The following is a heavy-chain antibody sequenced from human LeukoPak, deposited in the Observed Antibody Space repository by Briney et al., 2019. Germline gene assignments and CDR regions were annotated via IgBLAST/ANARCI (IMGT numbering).Heavy chain of an antibody. Sequence: SETLSLTCTVSGDSISSSSYYWGWIRQPPGKGLEWIGTIYYTGRSDYKPSLRSRVTISGDTSKNQFSLKLTSVTAADTAVYYCARLGYNWNYLSGGQGTLVTVSS. D-gene: IGHD1-7*01. V-gene: IGHV4-39*01. CDR1: GDSISSSSYY. CDR3: ARLGYNWNYLS. CDR2: IYYTGRS. J-gene: IGHJ4*02.